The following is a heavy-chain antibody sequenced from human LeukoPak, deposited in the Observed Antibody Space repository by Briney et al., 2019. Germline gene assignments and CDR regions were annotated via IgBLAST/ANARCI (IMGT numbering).Heavy chain of an antibody. CDR2: IRYDGS. CDR1: GFIFRNYG. D-gene: IGHD3/OR15-3a*01. CDR3: TREDWDFDS. Sequence: GGSLRLSCAASGFIFRNYGMHWVRQAPGKGLEWVACIRYDGSKYVDSVKGRFTISRDDSNNMAYLQMDSLKNEDTAVYYCTREDWDFDSWGQGTPVSVSS. V-gene: IGHV3-30*02. J-gene: IGHJ4*02.